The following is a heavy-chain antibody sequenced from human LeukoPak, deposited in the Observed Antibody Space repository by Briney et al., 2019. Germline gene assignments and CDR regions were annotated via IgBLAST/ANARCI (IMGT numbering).Heavy chain of an antibody. Sequence: SETLSLTCTVSGGSISSYYWSWIRQPPGKGLEWIGYIYYSGGTNYNPSLKSRVTISVDTSKNQFSLKLSSVTAADTAVYYCARDSRNSGNYYYGMDVWGQGTTVTVSS. J-gene: IGHJ6*02. CDR1: GGSISSYY. V-gene: IGHV4-59*01. CDR3: ARDSRNSGNYYYGMDV. D-gene: IGHD4-23*01. CDR2: IYYSGGT.